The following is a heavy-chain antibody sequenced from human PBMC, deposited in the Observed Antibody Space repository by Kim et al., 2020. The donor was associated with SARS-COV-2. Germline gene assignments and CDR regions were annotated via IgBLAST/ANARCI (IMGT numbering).Heavy chain of an antibody. D-gene: IGHD3-10*01. Sequence: GGSLRLSCAASGFTFSSYGMHWVRQAPGKGLEWVAVISYDGSNKYYADSVKGRFTISRDNSKNTLYLQMNSLRAEDTAVYYCAKDLFPGGYYYYYMDVWGKGTTVTVSS. CDR1: GFTFSSYG. CDR2: ISYDGSNK. J-gene: IGHJ6*03. V-gene: IGHV3-30*18. CDR3: AKDLFPGGYYYYYMDV.